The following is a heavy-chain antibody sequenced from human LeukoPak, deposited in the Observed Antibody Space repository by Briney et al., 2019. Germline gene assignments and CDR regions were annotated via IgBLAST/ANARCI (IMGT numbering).Heavy chain of an antibody. CDR3: ARGGTYLAGGIAAS. D-gene: IGHD6-13*01. J-gene: IGHJ4*02. V-gene: IGHV4-59*01. CDR1: GGSISSYY. Sequence: SETLSLTCTVSGGSISSYYWSWIRQPPGKGLEGIGYIYYSGSTNYNPSLKSRVTISVDTSKNQFSLKLSSVTAADTAVYYCARGGTYLAGGIAASWGQGTLVTVSS. CDR2: IYYSGST.